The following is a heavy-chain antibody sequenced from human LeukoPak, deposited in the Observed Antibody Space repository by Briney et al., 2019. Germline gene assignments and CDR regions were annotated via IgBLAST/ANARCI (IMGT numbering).Heavy chain of an antibody. J-gene: IGHJ4*02. D-gene: IGHD5-18*01. CDR1: GGSISSSSYY. Sequence: ASETLSLTCTVSGGSISSSSYYWGWIRQPPGKGLEWIGSIYYSGSTYYNPSLKGRVTISVDTSKNQFSLKLSSVTAADTAVYYCARQAPGYSYGYVYWGQGTLVTVSS. CDR2: IYYSGST. CDR3: ARQAPGYSYGYVY. V-gene: IGHV4-39*01.